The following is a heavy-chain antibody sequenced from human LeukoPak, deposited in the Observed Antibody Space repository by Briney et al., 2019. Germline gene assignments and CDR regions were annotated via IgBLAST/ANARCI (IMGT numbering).Heavy chain of an antibody. D-gene: IGHD3-22*01. J-gene: IGHJ4*02. V-gene: IGHV3-30*18. CDR2: ISYDGSNK. CDR3: AKGKGSPYYDSSGYLDY. CDR1: GFTFSSYG. Sequence: GGSLRLSCAASGFTFSSYGMHWVRQAPGKGLEWVAVISYDGSNKYYADSVKGRFTISRDNSKNTLYLQMNSLRAEDTAVYYCAKGKGSPYYDSSGYLDYWGQGTLVTVSS.